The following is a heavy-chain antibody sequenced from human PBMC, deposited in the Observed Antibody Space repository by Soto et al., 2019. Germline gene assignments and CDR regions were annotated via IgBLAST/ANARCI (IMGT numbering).Heavy chain of an antibody. V-gene: IGHV4-59*02. Sequence: SETLALTCALCGGSVRSYYWSWIRQPPGKGLEWIGYIYYSGSTNYNPSLKSRVTISVDTSKNQFSLKLSSVTAADTAVYYCARIGDSREYYFDYWGQGTLVTVSS. J-gene: IGHJ4*02. CDR2: IYYSGST. CDR3: ARIGDSREYYFDY. CDR1: GGSVRSYY. D-gene: IGHD4-17*01.